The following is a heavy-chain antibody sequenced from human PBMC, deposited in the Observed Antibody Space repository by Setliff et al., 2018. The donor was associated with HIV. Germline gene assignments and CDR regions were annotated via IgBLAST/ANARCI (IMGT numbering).Heavy chain of an antibody. D-gene: IGHD3-22*01. CDR3: ARGDSSGYYYVRGDAFDI. V-gene: IGHV3-48*01. J-gene: IGHJ3*02. Sequence: GGSLRLSCAASGFSFSNYAMNWVRQAPGKGLEWVSYISSSSSTIYYADSVKGRFTISRDNAKNSLYLQMNSLRAEDTAVYYCARGDSSGYYYVRGDAFDIWGQGTVVTVSS. CDR1: GFSFSNYA. CDR2: ISSSSSTI.